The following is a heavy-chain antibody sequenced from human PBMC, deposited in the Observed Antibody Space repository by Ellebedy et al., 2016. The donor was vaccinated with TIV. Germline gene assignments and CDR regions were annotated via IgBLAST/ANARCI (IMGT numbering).Heavy chain of an antibody. J-gene: IGHJ4*02. D-gene: IGHD3-10*01. CDR3: RTYYYGSGSFRDDY. Sequence: GESLKISCAASGFTFSSYAMSWVRQAPGKGLEWVSAISGSDGSTYYADSVKGRFTISRDNSKNTLYLQMNSLRAEDKAVYYCRTYYYGSGSFRDDYWGQGTLVTVSS. CDR1: GFTFSSYA. CDR2: ISGSDGST. V-gene: IGHV3-23*01.